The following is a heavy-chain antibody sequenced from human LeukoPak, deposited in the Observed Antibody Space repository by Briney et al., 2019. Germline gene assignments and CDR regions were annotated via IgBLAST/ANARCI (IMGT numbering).Heavy chain of an antibody. V-gene: IGHV4-34*01. CDR3: ARVAGGSIFGVVIQRGWFDP. D-gene: IGHD3-3*01. J-gene: IGHJ5*02. CDR1: GGSFSGYY. CDR2: INHSGST. Sequence: PSETLSLTCAVYGGSFSGYYWSWIRQPPGKGLEWIGEINHSGSTNYNPSLKSRVTISVDTSKNQFSLKLSSVTAADTAVYHCARVAGGSIFGVVIQRGWFDPWGQGTLVTVSS.